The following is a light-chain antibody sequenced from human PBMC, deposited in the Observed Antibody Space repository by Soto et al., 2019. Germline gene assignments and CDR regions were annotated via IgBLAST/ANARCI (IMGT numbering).Light chain of an antibody. J-gene: IGKJ1*01. CDR2: RAS. CDR1: QTVNYNY. Sequence: EIVLTQSPGTLSLSPGERATLSCGASQTVNYNYLAWYQQKPGQAPRLLIYRASTRATGIPDRFSGSGSRTGFTLAISRLEPEDFAVYYCQQYGSSPGTFGQGTKVEI. V-gene: IGKV3-20*01. CDR3: QQYGSSPGT.